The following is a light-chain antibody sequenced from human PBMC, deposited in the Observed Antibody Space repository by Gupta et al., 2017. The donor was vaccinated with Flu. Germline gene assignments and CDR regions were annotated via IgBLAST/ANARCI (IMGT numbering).Light chain of an antibody. CDR2: FNH. J-gene: IGLJ1*01. CDR1: SSTIVRYT. V-gene: IGLV1-44*01. CDR3: SAWDDSIHGHEV. Sequence: VAISSSGSSSTIVRYTCNCYQQLPATAPPLLIYFNHQRPSGVPARFSCATSCTSASPVISARQSEDEADYYCSAWDDSIHGHEVFGTGTELTVL.